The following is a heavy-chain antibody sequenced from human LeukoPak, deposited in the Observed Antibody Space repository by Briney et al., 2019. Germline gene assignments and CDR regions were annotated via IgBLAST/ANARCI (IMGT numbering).Heavy chain of an antibody. J-gene: IGHJ4*02. CDR3: AREGVVVDEYYFDY. Sequence: SETLSLTCTVSGGSISSYYWSWIRQPPGKGLEWIGYIYYSGSTNYNPSPKSRVTISVVTSKNQFSLKLSSVTAADTAVYYCAREGVVVDEYYFDYWGQGTLVTVSS. V-gene: IGHV4-59*01. CDR2: IYYSGST. CDR1: GGSISSYY. D-gene: IGHD3-22*01.